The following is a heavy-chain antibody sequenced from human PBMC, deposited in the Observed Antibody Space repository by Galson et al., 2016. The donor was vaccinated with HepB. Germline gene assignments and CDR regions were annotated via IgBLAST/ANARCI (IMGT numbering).Heavy chain of an antibody. CDR2: ISGSDYST. Sequence: SLRLSCAASGFTFSSYAMSWVRQAPGKGLEWVSTISGSDYSTYSADSVKGRFTISRGNSKNTLYLQMNSLRAEDTAVYYCARGSYCSTTPCEENYFDYWGQGTLVTVSS. D-gene: IGHD2-2*01. CDR1: GFTFSSYA. CDR3: ARGSYCSTTPCEENYFDY. J-gene: IGHJ4*02. V-gene: IGHV3-23*01.